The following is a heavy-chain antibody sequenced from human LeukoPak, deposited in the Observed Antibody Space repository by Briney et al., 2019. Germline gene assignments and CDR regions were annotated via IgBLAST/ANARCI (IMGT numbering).Heavy chain of an antibody. CDR2: IYYSGST. CDR3: AKGAGGFSYYNWFDP. CDR1: GGSISSYY. J-gene: IGHJ5*02. V-gene: IGHV4-59*12. Sequence: KASETLSLTCTVSGGSISSYYWSWIRQPPGKGLEYIGYIYYSGSTYYNPSLKSRVTISVDTSKNQFSLKLSSVTAADTAVYYCAKGAGGFSYYNWFDPWGQGTLVTVSS. D-gene: IGHD5-18*01.